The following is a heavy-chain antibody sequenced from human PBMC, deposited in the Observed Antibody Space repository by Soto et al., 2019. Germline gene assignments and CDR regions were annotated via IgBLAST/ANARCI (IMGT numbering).Heavy chain of an antibody. CDR2: ISAYNGNT. D-gene: IGHD2-2*01. CDR3: ARKVVVVPAAKIPYNWFDP. Sequence: ASVKVSCEASGYTFTSYGISWVRQAPGQGLEWMGWISAYNGNTNYAQKLQGRVTMTTDTSTSTAYMELRSLRSDDTAVYYCARKVVVVPAAKIPYNWFDPWGQGTLVTVSS. J-gene: IGHJ5*02. CDR1: GYTFTSYG. V-gene: IGHV1-18*01.